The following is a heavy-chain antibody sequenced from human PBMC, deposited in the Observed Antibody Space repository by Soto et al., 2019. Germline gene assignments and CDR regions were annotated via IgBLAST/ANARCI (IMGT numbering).Heavy chain of an antibody. Sequence: PSETLSLTXAVSGGSISSSNWWSWVRQPPGKGLEWIGEIYHSGSTNYNPSLKSRVTISVDKSKNQFSLKLSSVTAADTAVYYCARGALYYYGSGSYQNYYYGMDVWGQGTTVTVSS. V-gene: IGHV4-4*02. CDR1: GGSISSSNW. D-gene: IGHD3-10*01. J-gene: IGHJ6*02. CDR2: IYHSGST. CDR3: ARGALYYYGSGSYQNYYYGMDV.